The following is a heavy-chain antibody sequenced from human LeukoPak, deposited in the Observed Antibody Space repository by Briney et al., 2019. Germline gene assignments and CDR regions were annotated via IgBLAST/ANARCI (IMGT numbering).Heavy chain of an antibody. V-gene: IGHV1-2*02. CDR2: INPNSGGT. Sequence: ASVKVSCKASGYTFTGYYMHWVRQAPGQGLEWMGWINPNSGGTNYALKFQGRVTMTRDTSISTAYMELSRLRSDDTAVYYCARAFPSPSGFDYWGQGTLVTVSS. CDR1: GYTFTGYY. D-gene: IGHD2/OR15-2a*01. J-gene: IGHJ4*02. CDR3: ARAFPSPSGFDY.